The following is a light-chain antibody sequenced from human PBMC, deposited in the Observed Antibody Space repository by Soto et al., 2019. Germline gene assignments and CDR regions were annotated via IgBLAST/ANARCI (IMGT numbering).Light chain of an antibody. Sequence: QSVLTQPPSVSGAPGKRVTISCTGSSSNIGAGYDVHWYQQLPGTVPKLLIYDNNRRPSGVPDRFSGSKSGTSDSLAIAGLQAEDEADYYCQSYDSSLHRVFGGGTKLTVL. J-gene: IGLJ3*02. CDR1: SSNIGAGYD. V-gene: IGLV1-40*01. CDR2: DNN. CDR3: QSYDSSLHRV.